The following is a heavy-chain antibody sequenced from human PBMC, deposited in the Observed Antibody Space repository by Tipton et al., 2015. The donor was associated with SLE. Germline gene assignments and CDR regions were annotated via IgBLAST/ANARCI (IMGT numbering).Heavy chain of an antibody. CDR1: SGSISSSSYY. D-gene: IGHD2-15*01. Sequence: LRLSCTVSSGSISSSSYYWGWIRQPPGKGLEWIGRFDPNGSTRYNPSFQSRVTMSMDTSKKQFSLVLSSVTAADTAVYYCAAHAAGRGGSGYWGQGTLVTVSS. CDR2: FDPNGST. V-gene: IGHV4-39*07. J-gene: IGHJ4*02. CDR3: AAHAAGRGGSGY.